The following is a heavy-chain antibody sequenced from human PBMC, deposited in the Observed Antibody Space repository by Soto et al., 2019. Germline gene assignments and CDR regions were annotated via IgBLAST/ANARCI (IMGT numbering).Heavy chain of an antibody. D-gene: IGHD3-3*01. CDR2: IYYSGST. Sequence: QLQLQESGPGLVKPSETLSLTCTVSGGSISSSSYYWGWIRQPPGKGLEWIGSIYYSGSTYYNPSLKSRVPISVDTSKNQFSLKLSSVTAADTAVYYCATILTGNDFWSGYPYGMDVWGQGTTVTVSS. CDR3: ATILTGNDFWSGYPYGMDV. J-gene: IGHJ6*02. CDR1: GGSISSSSYY. V-gene: IGHV4-39*01.